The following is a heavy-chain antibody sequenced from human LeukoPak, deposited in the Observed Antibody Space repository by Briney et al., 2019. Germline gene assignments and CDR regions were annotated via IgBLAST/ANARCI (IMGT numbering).Heavy chain of an antibody. CDR2: IYNGGYT. J-gene: IGHJ6*03. V-gene: IGHV4-4*07. CDR3: ARSANYDYYYYMDV. Sequence: SETLSLTCTVSGGSMSRYYWSWIRQPAGKGLEWIGRIYNGGYTNYNPSLKSRLTMSVDTSKNQFSLKLSSVTAADTAVYYCARSANYDYYYYMDVWGKGTTVTISS. CDR1: GGSMSRYY.